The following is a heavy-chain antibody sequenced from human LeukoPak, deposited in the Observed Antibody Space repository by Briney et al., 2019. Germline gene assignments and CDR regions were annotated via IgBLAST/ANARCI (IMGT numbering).Heavy chain of an antibody. CDR2: INHSGST. V-gene: IGHV4-34*01. J-gene: IGHJ4*02. CDR1: GGSFSGYY. D-gene: IGHD6-19*01. CDR3: ARGPRAVAGTPPEYYFDY. Sequence: SETLSLTCAVYGGSFSGYYWSWIRQPPGKGLEWIGEINHSGSTNYNPSLKSRVTISVDTSKNQFSLKLSSVTAADTAVYYCARGPRAVAGTPPEYYFDYWGQGTLVTVSS.